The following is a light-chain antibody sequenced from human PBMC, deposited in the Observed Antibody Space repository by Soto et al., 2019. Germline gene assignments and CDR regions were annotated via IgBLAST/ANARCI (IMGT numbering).Light chain of an antibody. J-gene: IGKJ1*01. V-gene: IGKV3-11*01. CDR2: DTS. CDR3: HQRQSWPRT. Sequence: EIVLTQSPATLSLSPGERATLSCRASQSAGSYLVWYQQKLGQAPRLLIYDTSTRAAGIPARFSASGTGTDFTLTISDVQPEDFAVYYCHQRQSWPRTFGQGTKVDIK. CDR1: QSAGSY.